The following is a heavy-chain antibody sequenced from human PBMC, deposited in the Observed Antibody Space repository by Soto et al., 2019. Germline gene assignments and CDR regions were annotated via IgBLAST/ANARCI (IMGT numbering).Heavy chain of an antibody. D-gene: IGHD3-22*01. CDR2: IIPMFGTA. J-gene: IGHJ4*02. V-gene: IGHV1-69*12. Sequence: QVQLVQSGAEVKKPGYSVKVSCKTSGGTFSSYAISWVRQAPGQGLEWMGGIIPMFGTANYAQKFQGRVTITADESTSTAYMELSSLRSEDTAVYYCARSRANYYDSRGYYYSTFDYWGQGTLVTVSS. CDR3: ARSRANYYDSRGYYYSTFDY. CDR1: GGTFSSYA.